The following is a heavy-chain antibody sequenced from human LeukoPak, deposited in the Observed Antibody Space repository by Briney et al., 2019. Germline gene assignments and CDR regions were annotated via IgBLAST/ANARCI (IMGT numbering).Heavy chain of an antibody. CDR3: ARQVSDYFYYYMDV. CDR2: IYYSGTT. Sequence: SETLSLTCTVSGGSISTSSYYWGWIRQPPGTGLEWIGTIYYSGTTYYNPSLESRVTISEDTSRNRFSLMLSSVTAADTAIYYCARQVSDYFYYYMDVWGEGTTVIVSS. V-gene: IGHV4-39*01. CDR1: GGSISTSSYY. J-gene: IGHJ6*03.